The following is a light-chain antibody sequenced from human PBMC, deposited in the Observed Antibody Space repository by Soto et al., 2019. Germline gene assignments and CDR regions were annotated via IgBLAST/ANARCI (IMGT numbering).Light chain of an antibody. CDR1: NIGSKT. V-gene: IGLV3-21*02. J-gene: IGLJ1*01. CDR2: DDR. Sequence: SYELTQPSSVSVAPGQTATITCWGNNIGSKTVHWYQQRPGQAPVLVVYDDRDRPSGIPERFSGSNSENTATLTISRVEAGDEADYYCQVWDISTDPNYVFGPGTKATV. CDR3: QVWDISTDPNYV.